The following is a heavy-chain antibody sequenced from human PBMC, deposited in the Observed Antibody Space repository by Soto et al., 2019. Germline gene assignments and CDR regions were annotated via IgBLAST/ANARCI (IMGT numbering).Heavy chain of an antibody. Sequence: QVQLVESGGGVVQPGRSLRLSCAASGFTFSSYGMHWVRQAPGKGLEWVAVISYDGSNKYYADYVKGQFTISRDNSKNTLYMQMNSLRAEDTAVYYCAKDRCNIIVGATNGYFDYWGQGTLVTVSS. D-gene: IGHD1-26*01. CDR2: ISYDGSNK. J-gene: IGHJ4*02. V-gene: IGHV3-30*18. CDR3: AKDRCNIIVGATNGYFDY. CDR1: GFTFSSYG.